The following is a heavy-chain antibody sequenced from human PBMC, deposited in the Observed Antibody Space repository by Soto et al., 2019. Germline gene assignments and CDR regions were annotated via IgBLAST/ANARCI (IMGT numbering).Heavy chain of an antibody. V-gene: IGHV4-30-2*01. J-gene: IGHJ6*02. Sequence: HLQLQESGSGLVKPSQTLSLTCAVSGGSISSGGYSWSWIRQPPGKGLEWIGYIYHSGSTYYNPSLKSGVTISVDRSKNQSSLKLSSVTAADTAVYYCARVPDVWGQGTTVTVSS. CDR1: GGSISSGGYS. CDR2: IYHSGST. CDR3: ARVPDV.